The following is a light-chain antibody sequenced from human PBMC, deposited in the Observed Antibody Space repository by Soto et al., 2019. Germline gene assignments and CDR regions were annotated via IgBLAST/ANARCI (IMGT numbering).Light chain of an antibody. Sequence: EIVLTQSPGTLSLSPGERATLSCRASQSVSSSYLAWYQQKPGQAPRLLIYGASSRATGIPDRCSGSGSGTDFPLTISRLDPEDFAVYYCQQYVSSQTFGQGTKVEIQ. CDR3: QQYVSSQT. CDR1: QSVSSSY. CDR2: GAS. J-gene: IGKJ1*01. V-gene: IGKV3-20*01.